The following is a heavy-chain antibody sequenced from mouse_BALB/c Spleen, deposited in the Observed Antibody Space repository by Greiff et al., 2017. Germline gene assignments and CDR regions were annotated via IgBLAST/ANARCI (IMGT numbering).Heavy chain of an antibody. Sequence: QVQLQQSGADLVKPGASVKLSCKASSYTFTSYDINWVRQRPEQGLEWIGWIFPGDGSTKYNEKFKGKATLTTDKSSSTAYMQLSRLTSEDFAVYFCARTYDGYSYYFDYWGQGTTLTVSS. D-gene: IGHD2-3*01. CDR1: SYTFTSYD. CDR2: IFPGDGST. V-gene: IGHV1-85*01. CDR3: ARTYDGYSYYFDY. J-gene: IGHJ2*01.